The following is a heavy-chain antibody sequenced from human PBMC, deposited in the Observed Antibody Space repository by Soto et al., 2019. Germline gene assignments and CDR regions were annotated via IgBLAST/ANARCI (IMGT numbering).Heavy chain of an antibody. CDR1: GGSISSSSYY. Sequence: SETLSLTCTVSGGSISSSSYYWGWIRQPPGKGLEWIGSIYYSGSTYYNPSLKSRVTISVDTSKNQFSLKLSSVTAADTAVYYCARGGSADYWGQGTLLTVSS. D-gene: IGHD3-16*01. CDR2: IYYSGST. CDR3: ARGGSADY. J-gene: IGHJ4*02. V-gene: IGHV4-39*01.